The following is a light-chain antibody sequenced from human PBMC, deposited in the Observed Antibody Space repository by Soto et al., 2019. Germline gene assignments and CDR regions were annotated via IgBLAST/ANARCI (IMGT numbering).Light chain of an antibody. V-gene: IGKV3-11*01. CDR1: QSVSTY. CDR3: QQRSSWIT. CDR2: DAS. J-gene: IGKJ5*01. Sequence: EVVLTQSPATLSLSPGERATLSCRASQSVSTYLAWYQQKPGQAPRLLIYDASNRATGIPARFSGSGSATAFTLTISSLEPEDFAVYYCQQRSSWITFGQGTRLEIK.